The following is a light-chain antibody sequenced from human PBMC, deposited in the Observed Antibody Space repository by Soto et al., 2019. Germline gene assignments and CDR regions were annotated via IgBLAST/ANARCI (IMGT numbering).Light chain of an antibody. V-gene: IGLV2-14*03. J-gene: IGLJ3*02. CDR3: SSFTRSNTPV. Sequence: QSALTQPASVSGSPGQSITISCTGTSRDIGAYNYVSWYQHDPGKAPKLMIYAVSNWPSGVSNRFSGSNSGNTAALTISGLQAEDGGYYYCSSFTRSNTPVFGGGTQLTVL. CDR2: AVS. CDR1: SRDIGAYNY.